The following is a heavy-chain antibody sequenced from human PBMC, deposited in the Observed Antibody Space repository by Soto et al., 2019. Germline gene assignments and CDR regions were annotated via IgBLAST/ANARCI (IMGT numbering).Heavy chain of an antibody. CDR2: IIPIFVTS. CDR3: ARGVDYYDYSGYSTVGVYFGY. CDR1: GGSFSSSG. J-gene: IGHJ4*02. Sequence: QVQLVQSGAEVKKPGSSVKVSCKASGGSFSSSGISWVRQAPGQGLEWMGGIIPIFVTSHYAQKFQGRVTITADESTNTAYMELSSLRSEDTAVYYCARGVDYYDYSGYSTVGVYFGYWGLGTLVTVSS. D-gene: IGHD3-22*01. V-gene: IGHV1-69*01.